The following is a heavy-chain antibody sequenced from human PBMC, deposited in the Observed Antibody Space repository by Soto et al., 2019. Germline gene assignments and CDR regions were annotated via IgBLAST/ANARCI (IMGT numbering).Heavy chain of an antibody. Sequence: EVQLVQSGAEVKKPGESLKISCKGSGYSFTSYWIGWVRQMPGKGLEWMGIIYPGDSDTRYSPSFQGQVTISADKSISTAYLQWSSLKASDTAMYYCATEAWDREHDYGDYADAFDIWGQGTMVTVSS. CDR1: GYSFTSYW. CDR2: IYPGDSDT. J-gene: IGHJ3*02. CDR3: ATEAWDREHDYGDYADAFDI. V-gene: IGHV5-51*03. D-gene: IGHD4-17*01.